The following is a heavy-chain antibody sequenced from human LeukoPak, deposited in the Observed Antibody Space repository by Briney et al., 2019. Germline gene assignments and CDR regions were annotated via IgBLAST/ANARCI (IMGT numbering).Heavy chain of an antibody. CDR2: IYPGGSDT. CDR1: GYSFTSYW. V-gene: IGHV5-51*01. Sequence: GESLRISCKGSGYSFTSYWLGWVRQMPGKGLEWMGIIYPGGSDTRYSPSFQGQVTISADKSISTAYLQWSSLKASDTAMYYCARRGSWGGSYVFWYFDLWGRGTLVTVSS. J-gene: IGHJ2*01. CDR3: ARRGSWGGSYVFWYFDL. D-gene: IGHD1-26*01.